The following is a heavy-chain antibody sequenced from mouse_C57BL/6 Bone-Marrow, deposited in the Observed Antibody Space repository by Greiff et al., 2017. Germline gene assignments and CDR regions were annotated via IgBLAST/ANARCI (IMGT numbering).Heavy chain of an antibody. CDR3: ARGVVAVDY. CDR2: ISSGSSTI. V-gene: IGHV5-17*01. D-gene: IGHD1-1*01. CDR1: GFTFSDYG. J-gene: IGHJ4*01. Sequence: DVMLVESGGGLVKPGGSLKLSCAASGFTFSDYGMHWVRQAPEKGLEWVAYISSGSSTIYYADTVKGRFTISRDTAKNTLFLQMTSLRSEDTAMYYCARGVVAVDYWGQGTSVTVSS.